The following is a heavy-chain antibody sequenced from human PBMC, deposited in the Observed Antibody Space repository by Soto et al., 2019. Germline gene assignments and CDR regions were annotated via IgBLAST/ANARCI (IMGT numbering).Heavy chain of an antibody. J-gene: IGHJ4*02. CDR2: ISGTGDTT. D-gene: IGHD1-26*01. CDR3: TNRGGSKVGY. Sequence: EVQLLEAGGGLVQPGGSLRLSCAASGFPFSTYAMNWVRQAPGKGLEWVSIISGTGDTTTYADSVKGRFTISRDNSKNTLYLQTDSLRAEDTAVYYCTNRGGSKVGYWGQGTLVTVSS. CDR1: GFPFSTYA. V-gene: IGHV3-23*01.